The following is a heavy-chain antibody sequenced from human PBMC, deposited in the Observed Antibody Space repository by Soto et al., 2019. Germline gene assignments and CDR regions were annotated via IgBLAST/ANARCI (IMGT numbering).Heavy chain of an antibody. CDR2: ISYDGSNK. Sequence: QVQLVESGGGVVQPGRSLRLSCAASGFTFSSYAMHWVRQAPGKGLEWVAVISYDGSNKYYADSVKGRFTISRDNSKNTLYRRMNSLRAEDTAVYSCAREDGYFDLWGRGTLVTVSS. CDR3: AREDGYFDL. J-gene: IGHJ2*01. V-gene: IGHV3-30-3*01. CDR1: GFTFSSYA.